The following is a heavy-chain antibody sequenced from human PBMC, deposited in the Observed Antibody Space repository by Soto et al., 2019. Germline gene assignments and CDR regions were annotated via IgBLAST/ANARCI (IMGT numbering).Heavy chain of an antibody. J-gene: IGHJ6*02. D-gene: IGHD6-19*01. Sequence: GGSLRLSCAASGFTFSSYSMNWVRQAPGKGLEWVSSISSSSSYIYYADSVKGRFTISRDNAKNSLYLQMNSLRAEDTAVYYCARDSSGWYSTYGMDVWGQGTTVTV. V-gene: IGHV3-21*01. CDR3: ARDSSGWYSTYGMDV. CDR2: ISSSSSYI. CDR1: GFTFSSYS.